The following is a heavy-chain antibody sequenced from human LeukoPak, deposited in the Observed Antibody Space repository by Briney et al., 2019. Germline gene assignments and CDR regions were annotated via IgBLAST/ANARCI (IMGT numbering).Heavy chain of an antibody. CDR1: GGSISSSNW. CDR2: FYHGGNI. V-gene: IGHV4-4*02. J-gene: IGHJ4*02. D-gene: IGHD1-26*01. Sequence: KASETLSLTCAVSGGSISSSNWWSWVRQPPGKGLEWIGEFYHGGNINYNPSLKSRVTISVDKSKNQFSLKLSSVTAADTAVYYCARNIVGANAFDYRGQGTLVTVSS. CDR3: ARNIVGANAFDY.